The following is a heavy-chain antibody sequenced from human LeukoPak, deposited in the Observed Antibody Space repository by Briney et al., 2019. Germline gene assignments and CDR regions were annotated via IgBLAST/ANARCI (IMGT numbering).Heavy chain of an antibody. CDR3: ARESIEYSYHFDY. CDR2: ISGRGGST. Sequence: GGSLRLSCAASGFTFTSYAMSWVRQAHGEGLEWVSIISGRGGSTYYADSVKGRFTLSRDNSKNTLYLQMNNLRVEDTDVYYCARESIEYSYHFDYWGQGTLLTVSS. D-gene: IGHD5-18*01. V-gene: IGHV3-23*01. J-gene: IGHJ4*02. CDR1: GFTFTSYA.